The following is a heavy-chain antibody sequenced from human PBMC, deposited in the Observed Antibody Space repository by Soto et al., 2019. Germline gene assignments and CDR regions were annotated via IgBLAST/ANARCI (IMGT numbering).Heavy chain of an antibody. CDR2: INTYNGMT. CDR3: AKSPRGEMATD. Sequence: QVQLVQSGGEVKKPGASVTVSCQASGYTFINYHITWVRQAPGQGLEWMAWINTYNGMTDYAQRFQGRVTMTRDTSTSTAYMELRNLRSDATAVYFCAKSPRGEMATDWGQGTLVTVSS. D-gene: IGHD5-12*01. V-gene: IGHV1-18*01. J-gene: IGHJ4*02. CDR1: GYTFINYH.